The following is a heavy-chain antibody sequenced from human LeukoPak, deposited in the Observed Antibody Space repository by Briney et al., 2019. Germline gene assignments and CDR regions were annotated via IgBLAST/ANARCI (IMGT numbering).Heavy chain of an antibody. D-gene: IGHD5-18*01. V-gene: IGHV3-23*01. CDR2: VSGSGAST. J-gene: IGHJ5*01. CDR3: AKYTGYSYAKGHYFDS. CDR1: GFTFSTYA. Sequence: PGGSLRLSCAASGFTFSTYAMSWVRQAPGRGLEWVSAVSGSGASTYYADSVKGRFTISRDNSKSTLYLQMNSLRAEDTAVYYCAKYTGYSYAKGHYFDSWGQGTLVTVSS.